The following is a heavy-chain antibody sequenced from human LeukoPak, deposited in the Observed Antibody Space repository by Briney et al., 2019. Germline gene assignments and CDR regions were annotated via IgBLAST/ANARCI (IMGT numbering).Heavy chain of an antibody. V-gene: IGHV3-43*01. D-gene: IGHD1-1*01. CDR1: GFTFDDYT. CDR3: ARAASGTTPFDY. J-gene: IGHJ4*02. Sequence: GGSLRLSCAASGFTFDDYTMHWVRQAPGKGLEWVSLISWDGGSTYYADSVKGRFTISRDNAKNSLYLQMNSLRAEDTAVYYCARAASGTTPFDYWGQGTLVTVSS. CDR2: ISWDGGST.